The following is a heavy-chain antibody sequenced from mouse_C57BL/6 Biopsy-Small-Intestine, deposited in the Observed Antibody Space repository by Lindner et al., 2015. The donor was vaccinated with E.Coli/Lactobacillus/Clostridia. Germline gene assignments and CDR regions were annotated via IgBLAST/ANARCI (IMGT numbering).Heavy chain of an antibody. V-gene: IGHV5-17*01. CDR1: GFTFSDYG. Sequence: VQLQESGGGLVKPGGSLKLSCAASGFTFSDYGMHWVRQAPEKGLEWVAYVSSGSSTIYYANTVKGRFTISRDNAKNTLFLQMASLRSEDTAMYYCAKDYYGSSYDYWGQGTTLTVSS. D-gene: IGHD1-1*01. CDR2: VSSGSSTI. J-gene: IGHJ2*01. CDR3: AKDYYGSSYDY.